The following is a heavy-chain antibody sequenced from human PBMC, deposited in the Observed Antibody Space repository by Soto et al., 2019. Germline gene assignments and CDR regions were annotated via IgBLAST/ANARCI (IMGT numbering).Heavy chain of an antibody. J-gene: IGHJ4*02. D-gene: IGHD3-22*01. CDR3: SKYGDGGGYYVVGYYFDY. Sequence: GGSLRLSCAASGFTFDDYAMHWVRQAPGKGLEWVSGISWNPDNIDYADSVKGRFTISRDSAKNALYLQMDSLRPEDTALYYFSKYGDGGGYYVVGYYFDYWGQRTLVTVSS. V-gene: IGHV3-9*01. CDR2: ISWNPDNI. CDR1: GFTFDDYA.